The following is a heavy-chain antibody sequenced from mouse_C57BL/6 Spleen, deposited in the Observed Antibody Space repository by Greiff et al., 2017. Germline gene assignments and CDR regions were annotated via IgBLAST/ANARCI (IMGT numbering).Heavy chain of an antibody. CDR2: IDPSDSYN. Sequence: QVQLQQPGAELVMPGASVKLSCKASGYTFTSYWMHWVKQRPGKGLEWIGEIDPSDSYNNYNQKIKGKSTLTVDKSSSTAYMQLSSLTSEDTAVYYCARGHSLMDYWGQGTSVTVST. J-gene: IGHJ4*01. CDR1: GYTFTSYW. V-gene: IGHV1-69*01. D-gene: IGHD6-2*01. CDR3: ARGHSLMDY.